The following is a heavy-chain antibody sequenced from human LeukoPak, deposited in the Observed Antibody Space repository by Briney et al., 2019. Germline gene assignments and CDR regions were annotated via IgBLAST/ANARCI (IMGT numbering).Heavy chain of an antibody. Sequence: PGGSLRLSCAASGFTFSSYSMNWVRQAPGKGLEWVSSISSSSSYIYYADSVKGRFTISRDNAKNSLYLQMSSLRAEDTAVYYCARSQWLGDWFDPWGQGTLVTVSS. CDR3: ARSQWLGDWFDP. J-gene: IGHJ5*02. D-gene: IGHD6-19*01. CDR1: GFTFSSYS. CDR2: ISSSSSYI. V-gene: IGHV3-21*01.